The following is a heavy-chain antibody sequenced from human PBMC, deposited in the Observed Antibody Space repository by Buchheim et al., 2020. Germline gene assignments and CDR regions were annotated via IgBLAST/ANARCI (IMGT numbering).Heavy chain of an antibody. CDR3: ARVPTSHYYYYYGMDV. J-gene: IGHJ6*02. V-gene: IGHV4-31*03. CDR2: IYYSGST. CDR1: GGSISSGGYY. Sequence: QVQLQESGPGLVKPSQTLSLTCTVSGGSISSGGYYWSWIRQHPGKGLEWIGYIYYSGSTYYTPSLKSRVTISVDPSKHQFPLKLSSVTAADTAVYYCARVPTSHYYYYYGMDVWGQGTT.